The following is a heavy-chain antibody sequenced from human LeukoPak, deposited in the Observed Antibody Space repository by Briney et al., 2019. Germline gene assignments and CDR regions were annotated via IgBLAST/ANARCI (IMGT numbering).Heavy chain of an antibody. V-gene: IGHV3-21*01. CDR1: GFTFSSYS. CDR3: ARARLQSPGDAFDI. J-gene: IGHJ3*02. Sequence: PGGSLRLSCAASGFTFSSYSMNWVRQAPGKGREWVSSISSSSSYIYYADSVKGRFTISRDNAKNSLYLQMNSLRAEDTAVYYCARARLQSPGDAFDIWGQGTMVTVSS. CDR2: ISSSSSYI.